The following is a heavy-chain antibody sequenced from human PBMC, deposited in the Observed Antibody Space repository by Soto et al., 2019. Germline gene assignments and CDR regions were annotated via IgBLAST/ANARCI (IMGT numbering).Heavy chain of an antibody. J-gene: IGHJ4*02. CDR1: GGSISSGGYY. Sequence: SETLSLTCTVSGGSISSGGYYWSWIRQHPGKGLEWIGYIYYSGSTYYNPSLKSRVTISVDTSKNHFSLKLSSGTAADTAVYYCAGSGSYIYYFDYWGQGTLVTVS. D-gene: IGHD1-26*01. CDR3: AGSGSYIYYFDY. V-gene: IGHV4-31*03. CDR2: IYYSGST.